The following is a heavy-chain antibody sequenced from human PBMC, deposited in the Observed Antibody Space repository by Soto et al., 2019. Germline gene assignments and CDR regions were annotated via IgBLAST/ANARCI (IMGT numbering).Heavy chain of an antibody. CDR2: ISWQSGSI. D-gene: IGHD6-6*01. V-gene: IGHV3-9*01. CDR1: GFIFDDYA. Sequence: EVQLVESGGGLAQPGRSLRLSCADSGFIFDDYAMHWFRQAPGKGLEWVSGISWQSGSIRYADSVKGRFTISRDNAKNSLYLQMNSLIVEDTALYYCAKDMFRSSSAATFDYWGQGILVTVAS. J-gene: IGHJ4*02. CDR3: AKDMFRSSSAATFDY.